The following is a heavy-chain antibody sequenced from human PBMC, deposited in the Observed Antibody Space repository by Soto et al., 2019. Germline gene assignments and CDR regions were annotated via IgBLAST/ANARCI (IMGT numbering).Heavy chain of an antibody. Sequence: ASVKVSCKASGYTFTGYYMHWVRQAPGQGLEWMGWINPNSGGTNYAQKFQGWVTMTRDTSISTAYMELSRLRSDDTAVCYCARDMWYSSSSVIYGMDVWGQGTTVTVSS. CDR1: GYTFTGYY. J-gene: IGHJ6*02. CDR2: INPNSGGT. V-gene: IGHV1-2*04. CDR3: ARDMWYSSSSVIYGMDV. D-gene: IGHD6-6*01.